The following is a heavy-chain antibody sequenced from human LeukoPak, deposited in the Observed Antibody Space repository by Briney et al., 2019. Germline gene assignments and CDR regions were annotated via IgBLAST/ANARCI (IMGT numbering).Heavy chain of an antibody. Sequence: PSQTLSFTCAVSGGSISSGGYSWSWIRQPPGKGLEWIGYIYHSGSTYYNPSLKSRVTISVDRSKNQFSLKLSSVTAADTAVYYCAGQLTRGVTRVGWFDPWGQGTLVTVSS. CDR2: IYHSGST. CDR1: GGSISSGGYS. CDR3: AGQLTRGVTRVGWFDP. J-gene: IGHJ5*02. D-gene: IGHD3-10*01. V-gene: IGHV4-30-2*01.